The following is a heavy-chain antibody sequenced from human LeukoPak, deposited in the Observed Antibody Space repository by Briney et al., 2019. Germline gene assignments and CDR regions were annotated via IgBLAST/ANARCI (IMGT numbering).Heavy chain of an antibody. J-gene: IGHJ4*02. CDR2: IYYSGST. D-gene: IGHD4-17*01. CDR1: GGSISSSSYF. V-gene: IGHV4-61*05. Sequence: SETLSLTCAVSGGSISSSSYFWGWIRQPPGKGLEWIGYIYYSGSTNYNPSLKSRVTISVDTSKNQFSLKLSSVTAADTAVYYCARAGRPKMKTTFFDYWGQGTLVTVSS. CDR3: ARAGRPKMKTTFFDY.